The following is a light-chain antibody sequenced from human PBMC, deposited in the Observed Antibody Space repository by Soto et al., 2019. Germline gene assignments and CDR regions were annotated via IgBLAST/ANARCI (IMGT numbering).Light chain of an antibody. V-gene: IGLV2-14*01. CDR2: DVS. J-gene: IGLJ1*01. Sequence: QSVLAQPASVSGSPGQSIAISCTGISSDVGAYSYVSWYQQHPGKAPKLIIFDVSNRPPGVSNRFSGSKSGDTASLTISGLQAEDEADYFCKSYTTGSTYVFGTGTKVTVL. CDR3: KSYTTGSTYV. CDR1: SSDVGAYSY.